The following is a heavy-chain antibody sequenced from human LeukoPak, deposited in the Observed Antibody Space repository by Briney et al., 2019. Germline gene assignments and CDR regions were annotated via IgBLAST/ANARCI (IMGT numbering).Heavy chain of an antibody. J-gene: IGHJ3*02. CDR2: IYYSGST. CDR3: ARDLLDGDYAYDAFDI. CDR1: GGSFSSYY. Sequence: SETLSLTCSVWGGSFSSYYWSWIRQPPGKGLEWIGYIYYSGSTNYNPSLKSRVTISVDTSKNQFSLKLSSVTAADTAVYYCARDLLDGDYAYDAFDIWGQGTMVTVSS. V-gene: IGHV4-59*01. D-gene: IGHD4-17*01.